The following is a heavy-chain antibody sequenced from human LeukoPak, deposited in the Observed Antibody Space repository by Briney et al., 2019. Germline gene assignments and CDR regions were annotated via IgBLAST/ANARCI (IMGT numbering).Heavy chain of an antibody. CDR2: IWYDGSNK. V-gene: IGHV3-33*01. Sequence: LPGGSLRLSRAASGFTFSSYGMGWVRQAPGKGLGWVAVIWYDGSNKYYADSVEGRFTISRDNSKNTLYLQLNSLRAEDTAVYYCAREMGRFNGLGHDYGDYLDAFDIWGQGTMVTVSS. CDR3: AREMGRFNGLGHDYGDYLDAFDI. D-gene: IGHD4-17*01. CDR1: GFTFSSYG. J-gene: IGHJ3*02.